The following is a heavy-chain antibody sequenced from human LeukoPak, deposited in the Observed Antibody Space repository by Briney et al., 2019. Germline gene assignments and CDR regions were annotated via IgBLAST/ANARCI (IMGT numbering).Heavy chain of an antibody. CDR1: GFTFSSYW. CDR2: VNQDGSDK. Sequence: PGGSLRLSCAASGFTFSSYWMSWVRQAPGKGLEWVANVNQDGSDKYYVDSVKGRFTISRDNSKNSLYLQMNSLRAEDTAVYYCARAVAGTYYYYYMDVWGKGTTVTVSS. J-gene: IGHJ6*03. D-gene: IGHD6-19*01. CDR3: ARAVAGTYYYYYMDV. V-gene: IGHV3-7*04.